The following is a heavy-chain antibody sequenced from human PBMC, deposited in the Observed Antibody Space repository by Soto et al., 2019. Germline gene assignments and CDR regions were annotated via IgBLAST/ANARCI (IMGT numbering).Heavy chain of an antibody. CDR1: GYTFTSYG. D-gene: IGHD1-1*01. V-gene: IGHV1-18*01. CDR2: VSAYNGNT. CDR3: ARGSSGIYYYYYYMEV. Sequence: ASVKVSCKASGYTFTSYGISWVRQAPGQGLEWMGWVSAYNGNTNYAQKLQGRVTMTTDTSTSTAYMELRSLRSDDTAVYYCARGSSGIYYYYYYMEVWGKGTTVTVSS. J-gene: IGHJ6*03.